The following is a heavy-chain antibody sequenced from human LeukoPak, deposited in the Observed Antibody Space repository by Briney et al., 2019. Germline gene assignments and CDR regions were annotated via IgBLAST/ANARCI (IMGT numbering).Heavy chain of an antibody. CDR2: ISYDGSNK. J-gene: IGHJ5*02. D-gene: IGHD3-10*01. V-gene: IGHV3-30*18. Sequence: PGGSLRLSCAASGFTFSSYGMHWVRQAPGKGLEWVAVISYDGSNKYYADSVKGRFTISRDNSKNTLYLQMNSLRAEDTAVYYCAKEGYYGPGSYSAPIIPWGQGTLVTVSS. CDR3: AKEGYYGPGSYSAPIIP. CDR1: GFTFSSYG.